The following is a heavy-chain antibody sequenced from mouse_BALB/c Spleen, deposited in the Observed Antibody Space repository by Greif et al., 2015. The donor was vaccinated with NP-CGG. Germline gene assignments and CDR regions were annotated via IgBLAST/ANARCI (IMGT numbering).Heavy chain of an antibody. CDR3: TRGGNYAMDY. CDR2: IRSGGSYT. V-gene: IGHV5-6-4*01. J-gene: IGHJ4*01. CDR1: GFTFSSYT. Sequence: VQLKQSGGGLVKTGGSLKLSCAASGFTFSSYTMSWVRQTPEKRLEWVATIRSGGSYTYYPDSVKGRFTISRDNAKNTLYLQMSSLKSEDTAMYYCTRGGNYAMDYWGQGTSVTVSS. D-gene: IGHD2-14*01.